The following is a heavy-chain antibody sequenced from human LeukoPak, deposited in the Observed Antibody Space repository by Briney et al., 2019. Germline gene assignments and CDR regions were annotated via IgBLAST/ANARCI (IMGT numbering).Heavy chain of an antibody. V-gene: IGHV4-61*01. CDR2: IYYSGST. Sequence: TPSETLSLTCTVSGGSISSSNSYWAWVRQPPGKGLEWIGYIYYSGSTNYNPSLKSRVTISVDTSKNQFSLKLSSVTAADTAVYYCAREGATHDAFDIWGQGTMVTVSS. J-gene: IGHJ3*02. D-gene: IGHD1-26*01. CDR1: GGSISSSNSY. CDR3: AREGATHDAFDI.